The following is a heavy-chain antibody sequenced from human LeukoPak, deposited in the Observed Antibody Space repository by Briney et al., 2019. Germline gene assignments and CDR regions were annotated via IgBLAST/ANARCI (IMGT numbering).Heavy chain of an antibody. Sequence: PGGSLRLSCAASGFTFRKYWMAWVRQAPGRGLEWVAAIAANGNDKDYEDALQGRFTISRDNARNSLSLRIDSLRAEDTAQYYCAREVFLQFDNWGQGALVTVSS. CDR1: GFTFRKYW. CDR2: IAANGNDK. D-gene: IGHD1-1*01. CDR3: AREVFLQFDN. J-gene: IGHJ4*02. V-gene: IGHV3-7*03.